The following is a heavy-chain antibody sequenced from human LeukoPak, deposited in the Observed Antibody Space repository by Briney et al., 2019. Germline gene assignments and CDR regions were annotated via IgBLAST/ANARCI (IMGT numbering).Heavy chain of an antibody. Sequence: PSETLSLTCSLADSSVASTYYGAWFRQPPGKGRECIAAVFRLQTVRPFYNPSLESRLTLSLDPSQNQFSLNLPSVTAADTALYFCTRVLHVPYLIDSWGQGTLVTVSS. CDR1: DSSVASTYY. J-gene: IGHJ4*02. D-gene: IGHD2-2*01. V-gene: IGHV4-38-2*02. CDR2: VFRLQTVRP. CDR3: TRVLHVPYLIDS.